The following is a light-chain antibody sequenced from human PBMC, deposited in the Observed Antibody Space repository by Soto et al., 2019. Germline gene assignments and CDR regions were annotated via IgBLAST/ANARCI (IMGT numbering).Light chain of an antibody. CDR3: KQRSNWPPA. CDR1: QSVSSY. J-gene: IGKJ5*01. CDR2: DAS. V-gene: IGKV3-11*01. Sequence: EIVLTQSPATLSLSPGERATLSCRASQSVSSYLAWYQQKPGQAPRLLIYDASNRATGIPARFSGSGSGTDFTLTISSLEPEDFAVYYCKQRSNWPPAFGQGTRLENK.